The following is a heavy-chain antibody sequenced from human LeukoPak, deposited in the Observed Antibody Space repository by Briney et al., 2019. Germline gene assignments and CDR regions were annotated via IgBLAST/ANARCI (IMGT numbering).Heavy chain of an antibody. CDR3: ARQATYSSSWYGGGFDY. CDR2: IYYSGST. Sequence: PSETLSLTCTVSGVSISSSSYYWGWIRQPPGKGLEWIGSIYYSGSTYYNPSLKSRVTISVDTSKNQFSLKLSSVTAADTAVYYCARQATYSSSWYGGGFDYWGQGTLVTVSS. CDR1: GVSISSSSYY. D-gene: IGHD6-13*01. J-gene: IGHJ4*02. V-gene: IGHV4-39*01.